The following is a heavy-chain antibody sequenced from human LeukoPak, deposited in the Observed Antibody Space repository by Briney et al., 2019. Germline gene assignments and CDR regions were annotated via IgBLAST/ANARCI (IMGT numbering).Heavy chain of an antibody. CDR2: IRYDGSNK. CDR3: AILLSGYQLYAFDI. D-gene: IGHD5-12*01. Sequence: GGSLRLSFAASGFTFSSYGMHWVRQAPGKGLEWVAFIRYDGSNKYYADSVKGRFTISRDNSKNTLYLQMNSLRAEDTAVYYCAILLSGYQLYAFDIWGQGTMVTVSS. CDR1: GFTFSSYG. J-gene: IGHJ3*02. V-gene: IGHV3-30*02.